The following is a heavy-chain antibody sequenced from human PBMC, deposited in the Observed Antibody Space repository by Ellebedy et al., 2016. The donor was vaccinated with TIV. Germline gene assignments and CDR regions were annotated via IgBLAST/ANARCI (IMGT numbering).Heavy chain of an antibody. Sequence: GESLKISCAVSGMTVSSDVMNWVRQAPGKGLEWLSAMRSEGYTHYTDSVKDRFTISRDDSENMLYLQMNSLTVEDTAVYYCARDHDWSYDYWGQGTLVTVSS. D-gene: IGHD1-26*01. V-gene: IGHV3-66*01. CDR3: ARDHDWSYDY. CDR2: MRSEGYT. CDR1: GMTVSSDV. J-gene: IGHJ4*02.